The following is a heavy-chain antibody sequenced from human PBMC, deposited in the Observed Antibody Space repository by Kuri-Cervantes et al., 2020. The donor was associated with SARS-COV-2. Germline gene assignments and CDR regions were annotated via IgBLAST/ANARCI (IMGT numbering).Heavy chain of an antibody. D-gene: IGHD5-18*01. Sequence: LVKVSCKASGGTFSNYALSWVRQAPGQGLEWMGGIIPIFGTANYAQKFQGRVTITMDESTSTAYMELSSLRSEDTAVYYCASSIYSYGTYYYYYYYMDVWGKGTTVTVSS. CDR3: ASSIYSYGTYYYYYYYMDV. CDR1: GGTFSNYA. CDR2: IIPIFGTA. J-gene: IGHJ6*03. V-gene: IGHV1-69*05.